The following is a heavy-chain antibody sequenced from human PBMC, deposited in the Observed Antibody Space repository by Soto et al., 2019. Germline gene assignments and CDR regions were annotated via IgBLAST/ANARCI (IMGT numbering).Heavy chain of an antibody. CDR1: GAPISSLTYY. Sequence: SETLSLTCAVSGAPISSLTYYWLFIRQPPGKGLEWIASISLGGTTYYSPTLKSRLTASLDTSNNQVSLILSSVTVTDTAVYFCVKQAVGSMTSEWGPGTLVTV. CDR3: VKQAVGSMTSE. J-gene: IGHJ4*02. CDR2: ISLGGTT. V-gene: IGHV4-39*01. D-gene: IGHD2-15*01.